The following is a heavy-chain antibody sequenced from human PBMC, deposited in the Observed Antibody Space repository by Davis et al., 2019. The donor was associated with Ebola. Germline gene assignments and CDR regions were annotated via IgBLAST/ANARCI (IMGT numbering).Heavy chain of an antibody. CDR3: ARGGEWFSGPLADENYYYYMDV. D-gene: IGHD3-3*01. J-gene: IGHJ6*03. CDR2: INWNGGST. V-gene: IGHV3-20*04. Sequence: GESLKISCAASGFTFDDYGMSWVRQAPGKGLEWVSGINWNGGSTGYADSVKGRFTISRDNAKNSLYLQMNSLRAEDTALYYCARGGEWFSGPLADENYYYYMDVWGKGTTVTVSS. CDR1: GFTFDDYG.